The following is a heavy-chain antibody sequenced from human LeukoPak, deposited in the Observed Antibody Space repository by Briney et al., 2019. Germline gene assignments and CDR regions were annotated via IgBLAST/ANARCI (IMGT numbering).Heavy chain of an antibody. J-gene: IGHJ4*02. CDR1: GYTFTSYA. V-gene: IGHV1-18*01. D-gene: IGHD4-17*01. Sequence: ASVKVSCKASGYTFTSYAISWVRQARGQGLEWMGWISAYNGNTNYEQKLQGRVTMTTDTSTRTAYMELRSLRSDDTAVYYCARERRDYGDYNYWGQGTLVTVSS. CDR2: ISAYNGNT. CDR3: ARERRDYGDYNY.